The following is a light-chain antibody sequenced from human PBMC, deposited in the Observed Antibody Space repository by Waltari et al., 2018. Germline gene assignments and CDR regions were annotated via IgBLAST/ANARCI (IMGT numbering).Light chain of an antibody. CDR2: DVT. J-gene: IGLJ3*02. V-gene: IGLV2-11*01. CDR3: CSYVGSHTNWV. CDR1: SSGVDDYQF. Sequence: QSALTQPRSVSGSPGQSVTISCTGISSGVDDYQFASWYQQHPGKAPKLMIHDVTKRPSGVPDRFSGSKSGNTASLTISGLQAEDEADYYCCSYVGSHTNWVFGGGTKVTVL.